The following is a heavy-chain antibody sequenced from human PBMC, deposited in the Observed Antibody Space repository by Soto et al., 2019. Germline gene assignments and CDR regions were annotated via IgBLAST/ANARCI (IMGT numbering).Heavy chain of an antibody. CDR3: ARLTRGVYDLDRLWEKFDY. J-gene: IGHJ4*02. CDR1: GFSLSTNGMG. D-gene: IGHD5-12*01. CDR2: IYWDDDK. Sequence: QITVKESGLTLVKPTQTLTLTCTFSGFSLSTNGMGVGWIRQSPGKALEWLALIYWDDDKRYSPSLRSRLTITQDTPNTQVDLTMTNMDPVATATYYCARLTRGVYDLDRLWEKFDYWGQGTLVTVSS. V-gene: IGHV2-5*02.